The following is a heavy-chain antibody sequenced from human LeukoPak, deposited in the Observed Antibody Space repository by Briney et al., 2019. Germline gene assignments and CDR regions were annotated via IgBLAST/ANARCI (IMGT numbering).Heavy chain of an antibody. CDR2: IIPIFGTA. Sequence: SVKVSCKASGGTFSSYAISWVRQAPGQGHEWMGGIIPIFGTANYAQKFQGRVTITADESTSAAYMELSSLRSEDTAVYYCARFRWCTSCFAFDIWGQGTMVTVSS. D-gene: IGHD2-2*01. J-gene: IGHJ3*02. V-gene: IGHV1-69*01. CDR3: ARFRWCTSCFAFDI. CDR1: GGTFSSYA.